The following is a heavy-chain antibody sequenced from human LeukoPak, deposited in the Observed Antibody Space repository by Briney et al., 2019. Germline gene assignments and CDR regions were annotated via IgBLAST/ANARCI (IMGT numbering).Heavy chain of an antibody. Sequence: GGSLRLSCADSEFTLSTFWVHWVRQASGKGLEWVSRINPEETTTTYADSVKGRFTISRDNAKNTVSLQMDSLRAEDTAVYYCARDLHGPRDVWGKGTTVTVSS. D-gene: IGHD2-8*01. CDR1: EFTLSTFW. CDR2: INPEETTT. CDR3: ARDLHGPRDV. V-gene: IGHV3-74*01. J-gene: IGHJ6*04.